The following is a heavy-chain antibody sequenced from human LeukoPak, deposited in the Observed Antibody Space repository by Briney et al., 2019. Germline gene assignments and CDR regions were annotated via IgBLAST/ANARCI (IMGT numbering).Heavy chain of an antibody. CDR2: INTNTGNP. V-gene: IGHV7-4-1*02. CDR3: ARDIDPRGYSGYDSWHFDY. J-gene: IGHJ4*02. Sequence: VASVKVSCKASGYTFTSYAMNWVRQAPGQGLEWMGWINTNTGNPTYAQGFTGRFVFSLDTSVSTAYLQISSLKAEDTAVYYCARDIDPRGYSGYDSWHFDYWGQGTLVTVSS. CDR1: GYTFTSYA. D-gene: IGHD5-12*01.